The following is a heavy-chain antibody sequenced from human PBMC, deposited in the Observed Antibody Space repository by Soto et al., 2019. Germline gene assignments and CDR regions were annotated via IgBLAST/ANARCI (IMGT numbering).Heavy chain of an antibody. CDR2: IYYSGST. J-gene: IGHJ4*02. V-gene: IGHV4-31*03. CDR1: GGSISDGGYY. D-gene: IGHD5-12*01. Sequence: QVQLQESGPGLVKPSQTLSLTCTVTGGSISDGGYYWSWIRQHPGKGLEWIGYIYYSGSTYYNPCLKSRVTMSVDTSKNQFALKLNSVNAADTAVYYCARMAERGLQLGGDFDYWGQGTLVTVSS. CDR3: ARMAERGLQLGGDFDY.